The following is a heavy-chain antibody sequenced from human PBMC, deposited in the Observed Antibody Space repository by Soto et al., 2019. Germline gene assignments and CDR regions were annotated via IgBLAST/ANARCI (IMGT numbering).Heavy chain of an antibody. CDR1: GFSFGDYA. V-gene: IGHV3-49*05. CDR3: SRVPPRTRNLRNEFDY. J-gene: IGHJ4*02. Sequence: KPGGSLRLSCTGSGFSFGDYAMIWFRQAPGKGLEWVGFITSKRYGGTTEFAPSVKGRFLISRDDSKSIAYLEMNSLKAEDSAMYYCSRVPPRTRNLRNEFDYWGQGTLVAVSS. CDR2: ITSKRYGGTT.